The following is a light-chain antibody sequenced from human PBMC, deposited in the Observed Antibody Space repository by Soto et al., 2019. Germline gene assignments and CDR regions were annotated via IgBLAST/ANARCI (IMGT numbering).Light chain of an antibody. Sequence: EIVLTQSPATLSLSPGERATLSCRASQSVSSNYLAWYQQKPGQAPKVLIYGASIRATGIPDRFTGSGSGTDFTLTISRLEPEDFAVYYCQQYGSSPLTFGGGTKVDIK. CDR2: GAS. V-gene: IGKV3-20*01. J-gene: IGKJ4*01. CDR3: QQYGSSPLT. CDR1: QSVSSNY.